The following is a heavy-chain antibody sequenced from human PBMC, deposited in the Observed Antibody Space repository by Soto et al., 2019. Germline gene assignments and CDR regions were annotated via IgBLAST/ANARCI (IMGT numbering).Heavy chain of an antibody. CDR3: ARERSDVWRGFVWFDP. CDR2: INRDGSEK. J-gene: IGHJ5*02. Sequence: EVQLVESGGGLVQPGGSLRLSCAASGFTFNNYWMSWVGQAPGKGLECVANINRDGSEKYYVDSVKGRFTISRDNARNSLYMQMNSLIAEDTAVYYCARERSDVWRGFVWFDPWGQGILVNVSS. D-gene: IGHD3-3*01. V-gene: IGHV3-7*01. CDR1: GFTFNNYW.